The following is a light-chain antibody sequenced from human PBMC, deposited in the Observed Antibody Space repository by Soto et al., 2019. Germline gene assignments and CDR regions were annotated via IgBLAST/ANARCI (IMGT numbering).Light chain of an antibody. CDR2: EVN. CDR3: CLSPGSLTWL. V-gene: IGLV2-14*01. CDR1: SSDVGAYNY. Sequence: QSALTQPASVSGSPGQSITISCTGTSSDVGAYNYVSWYQHHPGKAPKLMIYEVNNRPSGVPDRFSGSKSGSTASLTISGLQAEDEAEYYCCLSPGSLTWLFGGGTKVTVL. J-gene: IGLJ3*02.